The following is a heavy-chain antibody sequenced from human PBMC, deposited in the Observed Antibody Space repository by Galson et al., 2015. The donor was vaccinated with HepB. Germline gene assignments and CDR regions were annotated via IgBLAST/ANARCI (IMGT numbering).Heavy chain of an antibody. CDR2: ISYDGSNK. CDR3: ARLIWRRWLQLGGLDY. Sequence: SLRLSCAASGFTFSSYAMHWVRQAPGKGLEWVAVISYDGSNKYYADSVKGRFTISRDNSKNTLYLQMNSLRAEDTAVYYCARLIWRRWLQLGGLDYWGQGTLVTVSS. CDR1: GFTFSSYA. J-gene: IGHJ4*02. D-gene: IGHD5-24*01. V-gene: IGHV3-30-3*01.